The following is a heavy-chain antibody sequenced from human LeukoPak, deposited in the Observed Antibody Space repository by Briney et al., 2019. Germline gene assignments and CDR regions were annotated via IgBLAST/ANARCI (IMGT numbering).Heavy chain of an antibody. D-gene: IGHD1-26*01. CDR2: ISSSSSYI. V-gene: IGHV3-21*01. CDR3: ARGRGATLGGDAFDI. J-gene: IGHJ3*02. Sequence: GGSLRLPCAASGFTFSSYSMNWVSQAPGQGLERVASISSSSSYIYYADSVKGRFTISRDNAKTSLYLQMNSLRAEDTAVYYCARGRGATLGGDAFDIWGQGTMVTVSS. CDR1: GFTFSSYS.